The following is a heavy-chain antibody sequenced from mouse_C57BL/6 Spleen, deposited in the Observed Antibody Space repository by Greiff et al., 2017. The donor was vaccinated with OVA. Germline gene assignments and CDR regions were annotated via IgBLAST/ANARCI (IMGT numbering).Heavy chain of an antibody. CDR2: ISSGGSYP. Sequence: EVKLMESGGDLVKPGGSLKLSCAASGFTFSSYGMSWVRQTPDKRLEWVATISSGGSYPSYPDSLKGQSTFSRDNAKTTLYLQISSLKSEDTAMYYCASIYYGSSVAGFAYWGQGTPVTVSA. CDR3: ASIYYGSSVAGFAY. V-gene: IGHV5-6*01. J-gene: IGHJ3*01. D-gene: IGHD1-1*01. CDR1: GFTFSSYG.